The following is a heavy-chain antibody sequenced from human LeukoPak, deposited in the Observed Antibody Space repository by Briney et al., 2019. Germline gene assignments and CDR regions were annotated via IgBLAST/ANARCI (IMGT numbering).Heavy chain of an antibody. CDR1: GFTIGPYA. CDR3: ATWAFYHNLDV. V-gene: IGHV3-43*02. Sequence: GGSLRLSCEASGFTIGPYAMYWVRQGPGRGLEWVSVIKADGSGTFYADSVRGRFTTSRDNGKNSLYLQMNSLTSEDTALYYCATWAFYHNLDVWGQGTTVIVSS. CDR2: IKADGSGT. J-gene: IGHJ6*02. D-gene: IGHD2/OR15-2a*01.